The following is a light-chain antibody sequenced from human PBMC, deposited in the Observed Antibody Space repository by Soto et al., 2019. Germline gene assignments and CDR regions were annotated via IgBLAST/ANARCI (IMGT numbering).Light chain of an antibody. Sequence: DIHMTQAPSCLCASLGDVVTITCQASQDISNYLNWYQQKPGKAPKLLIYDASNLETGVPSRFSGSGSGTDFTFTISSLQPEDIATYYCQQYDNLLLTFGGGTKVDIK. CDR1: QDISNY. CDR3: QQYDNLLLT. CDR2: DAS. V-gene: IGKV1-33*01. J-gene: IGKJ4*01.